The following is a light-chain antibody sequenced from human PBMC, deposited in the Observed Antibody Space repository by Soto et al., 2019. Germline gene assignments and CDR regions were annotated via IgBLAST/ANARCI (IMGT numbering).Light chain of an antibody. CDR2: GAS. Sequence: VVLTQSPATLSLSPGETATLSCRASRSVYINALAWYQQKPGRPPTLLIYGASTRATAIPDRFSATGSGTDFSLTISSVEPEDFAVYYCQQYGASPFTFGPGTRVYI. CDR3: QQYGASPFT. J-gene: IGKJ3*01. V-gene: IGKV3-20*01. CDR1: RSVYINA.